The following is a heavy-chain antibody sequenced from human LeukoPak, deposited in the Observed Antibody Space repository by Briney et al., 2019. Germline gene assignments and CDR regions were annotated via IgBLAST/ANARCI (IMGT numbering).Heavy chain of an antibody. Sequence: SVKVSCKTSGGTFNRYALSWVRQAPGQGLEWMGRIIPILGMANYAEKFQGRVTISADKSTSTGYMELRSLRSGDTAVYYCARGRGSRTGSNGDYFDDRGQGTLVTVSS. J-gene: IGHJ4*02. CDR3: ARGRGSRTGSNGDYFDD. CDR1: GGTFNRYA. CDR2: IIPILGMA. V-gene: IGHV1-69*04. D-gene: IGHD3/OR15-3a*01.